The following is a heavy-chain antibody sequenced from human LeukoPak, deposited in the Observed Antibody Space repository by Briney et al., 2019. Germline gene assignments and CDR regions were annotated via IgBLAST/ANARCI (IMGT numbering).Heavy chain of an antibody. CDR1: GGSISSYY. CDR2: IYYSGSP. CDR3: VREHSWYPEYYFDY. D-gene: IGHD6-13*01. Sequence: PSGSLSLTCPVSGGSISSYYWSWIRQPPGKGLEWIGYIYYSGSPTYNPSLKSRVTISVDTSKNQFSLKLSSVTATDTAVYYCVREHSWYPEYYFDYWGQGTLVTVSS. J-gene: IGHJ4*02. V-gene: IGHV4-59*01.